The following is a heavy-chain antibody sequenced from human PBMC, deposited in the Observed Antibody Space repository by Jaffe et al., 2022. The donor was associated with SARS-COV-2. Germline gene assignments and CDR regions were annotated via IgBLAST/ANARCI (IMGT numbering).Heavy chain of an antibody. CDR3: ARVTYYDILTGYYSGYYFDY. CDR2: IYYSGST. CDR1: GGSISSYY. Sequence: QVQLQESGPGLVKPSETLSLTCTVSGGSISSYYWSWIRQPPGKGLEWIGYIYYSGSTNYNPSLKSRVTISVDTSKNQFSLKLSSVTAADTAVYYCARVTYYDILTGYYSGYYFDYWGQGTLVTVSS. J-gene: IGHJ4*02. D-gene: IGHD3-9*01. V-gene: IGHV4-59*01.